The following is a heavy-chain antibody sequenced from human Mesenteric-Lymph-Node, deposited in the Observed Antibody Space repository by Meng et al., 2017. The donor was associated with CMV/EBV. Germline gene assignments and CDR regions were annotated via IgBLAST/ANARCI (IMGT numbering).Heavy chain of an antibody. CDR3: AKGRGIMATITAFDY. CDR1: GFTFDDYA. J-gene: IGHJ4*02. Sequence: SLKISCAASGFTFDDYAMHWVRQTPGKGLEWVSGFSWNSGTTAYADSVKGRFTISRDNAKNSLYLQMNSLRAEDTALYYCAKGRGIMATITAFDYWGQGTLVTVSS. CDR2: FSWNSGTT. V-gene: IGHV3-9*01. D-gene: IGHD5-24*01.